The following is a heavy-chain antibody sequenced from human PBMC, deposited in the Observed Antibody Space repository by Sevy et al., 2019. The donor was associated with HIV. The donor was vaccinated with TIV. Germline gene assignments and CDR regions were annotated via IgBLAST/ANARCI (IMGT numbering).Heavy chain of an antibody. CDR2: IIPIFGTA. V-gene: IGHV1-69*13. Sequence: ASVKVSCKASGGTFSSYAISWVRQAPGQGLEWMGGIIPIFGTANYAQKFQGRVTITADESTSTAYMELSSLRSEDTAVYYCASAHYDYVWGSYRPGPYWYFDLWGRSTLVTVSS. CDR1: GGTFSSYA. J-gene: IGHJ2*01. CDR3: ASAHYDYVWGSYRPGPYWYFDL. D-gene: IGHD3-16*02.